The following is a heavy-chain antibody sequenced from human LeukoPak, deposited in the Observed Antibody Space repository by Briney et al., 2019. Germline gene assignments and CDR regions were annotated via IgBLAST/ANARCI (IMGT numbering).Heavy chain of an antibody. CDR3: AKDGSSYYYYGMGV. V-gene: IGHV3-43*02. CDR2: ISEDGGST. D-gene: IGHD6-13*01. J-gene: IGHJ6*02. CDR1: GFTFDDYA. Sequence: HPGGSLRLSCAASGFTFDDYAMHWVRQAPGKGLEWVSLISEDGGSTYYADSVKGRFTISRDNSKNSLYLQMNSLRTEDTALYYCAKDGSSYYYYGMGVWGQGTPVTVSS.